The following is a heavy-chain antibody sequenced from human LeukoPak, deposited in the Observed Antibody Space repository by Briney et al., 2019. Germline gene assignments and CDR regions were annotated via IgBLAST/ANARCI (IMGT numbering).Heavy chain of an antibody. J-gene: IGHJ4*02. D-gene: IGHD6-6*01. CDR2: INPNSGGT. CDR1: GHTFTDYY. Sequence: ASVTVSCKASGHTFTDYYMHWVRQAPGQGFEWMGWINPNSGGTNYAQKFQGRVTMTRNTSISTAYMELTSLRSDDTAVYYCTRGLSIATRPAYYFDYWGQGTLVTVSS. V-gene: IGHV1-2*02. CDR3: TRGLSIATRPAYYFDY.